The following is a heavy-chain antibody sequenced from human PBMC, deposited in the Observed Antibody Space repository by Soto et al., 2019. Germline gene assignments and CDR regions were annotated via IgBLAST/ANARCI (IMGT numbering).Heavy chain of an antibody. CDR2: IYHSGST. J-gene: IGHJ4*02. Sequence: QLQLQESGSGLVKPSQTLSLTCAVSGGSISSGGYSCNWIRQPPGKGLEWIGYIYHSGSTYYNPSLKSRVTISVARSKHQFSLKLSSVTAADTAVYYCARGMTTVTTFAYWGQGTLVTVSS. V-gene: IGHV4-30-2*01. CDR3: ARGMTTVTTFAY. D-gene: IGHD4-17*01. CDR1: GGSISSGGYS.